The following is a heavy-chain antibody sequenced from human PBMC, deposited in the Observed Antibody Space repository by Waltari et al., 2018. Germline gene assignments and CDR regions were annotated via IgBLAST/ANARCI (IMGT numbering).Heavy chain of an antibody. CDR2: TIPIFGTA. Sequence: QVQLVQSGAEVKKPGSSVKVSCKASGGTFSSYAISWVRQAPGQGLEWMGGTIPIFGTANYAQKFQGRVTITADESTSTAYMELSSLRSEDTAVYYCARDTTYYYDSSGYKEGMDVWGQGTTVTVSS. V-gene: IGHV1-69*01. D-gene: IGHD3-22*01. CDR3: ARDTTYYYDSSGYKEGMDV. J-gene: IGHJ6*02. CDR1: GGTFSSYA.